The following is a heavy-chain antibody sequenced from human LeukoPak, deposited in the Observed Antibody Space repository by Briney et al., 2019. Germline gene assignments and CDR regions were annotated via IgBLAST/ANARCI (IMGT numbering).Heavy chain of an antibody. J-gene: IGHJ4*02. CDR1: GFTFSGYS. CDR2: ISSSSTYV. V-gene: IGHV3-21*01. D-gene: IGHD4-17*01. Sequence: SGGSLRLSCAASGFTFSGYSMNWVRQAPGKGMEWVSSISSSSTYVYYADSVKGRFTISRDNAKNSLYLQMNSLRAEDTALYYCARDLMGDYGPDSWGQGTLVTVSS. CDR3: ARDLMGDYGPDS.